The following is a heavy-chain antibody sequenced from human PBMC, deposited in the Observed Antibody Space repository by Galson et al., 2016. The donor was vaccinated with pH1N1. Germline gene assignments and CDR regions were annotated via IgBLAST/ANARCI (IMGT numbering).Heavy chain of an antibody. Sequence: KVSCKASGYTFTTYGVTWVRQAPGQGLEWMGWISANNGNTNYAQKFQGRVTMTTDTSTSTAYMELRSLRSDDTAVYYCARWRYSTSWSDFDYWGQGTLVTVSS. V-gene: IGHV1-18*01. CDR1: GYTFTTYG. CDR2: ISANNGNT. CDR3: ARWRYSTSWSDFDY. D-gene: IGHD6-13*01. J-gene: IGHJ4*02.